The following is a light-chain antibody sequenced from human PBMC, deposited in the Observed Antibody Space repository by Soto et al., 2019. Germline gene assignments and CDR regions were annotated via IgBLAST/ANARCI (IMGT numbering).Light chain of an antibody. CDR3: QQRATWPWT. V-gene: IGKV3-11*01. J-gene: IGKJ1*01. CDR2: DTF. CDR1: QSIAIY. Sequence: IVLTQSTATLSFSPGESATLSCRASQSIAIYLAWYQQRSGQSPRLLIYDTFNRAPGIPDMFSGSGSGTDFTLTICSLEPEDFAVYYCQQRATWPWTFGQGTTVEIK.